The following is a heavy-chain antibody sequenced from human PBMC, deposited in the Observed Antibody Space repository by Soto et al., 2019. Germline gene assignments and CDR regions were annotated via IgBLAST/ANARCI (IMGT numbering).Heavy chain of an antibody. CDR3: ARRSKVAAAVNDAFDI. CDR1: GYTFTGYY. Sequence: ASVKVSCKASGYTFTGYYMHWVRQAPGQGLEWMGWINPNSGGTNYAQKFQGWVTMTRDTSISTAYMELSRLRSDDTAVYYCARRSKVAAAVNDAFDIWGQGTMVTVSS. V-gene: IGHV1-2*04. D-gene: IGHD6-13*01. CDR2: INPNSGGT. J-gene: IGHJ3*02.